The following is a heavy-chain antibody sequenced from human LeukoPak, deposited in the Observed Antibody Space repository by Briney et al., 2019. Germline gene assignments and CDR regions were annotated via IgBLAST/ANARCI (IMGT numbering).Heavy chain of an antibody. V-gene: IGHV3-23*01. CDR3: AKDARRTNGWYYFDY. Sequence: PGGSLRLSCTASGFSFSTYGMGWVRQAPGAGLERVAAITDSSDYTYFADSMKGRFTISRDNSKNMLYLQMSSLRADDTAVYYCAKDARRTNGWYYFDYWGQGALVTVSS. CDR2: ITDSSDYT. J-gene: IGHJ4*02. D-gene: IGHD6-19*01. CDR1: GFSFSTYG.